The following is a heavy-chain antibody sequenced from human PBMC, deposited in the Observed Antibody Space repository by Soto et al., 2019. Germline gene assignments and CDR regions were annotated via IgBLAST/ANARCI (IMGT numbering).Heavy chain of an antibody. CDR2: ISYDGSNK. D-gene: IGHD2-2*01. CDR1: GFTFSSYA. Sequence: GGSLRLSCAASGFTFSSYAMHWVRQAPGKGLEWVAAISYDGSNKYYADTVKGRFTISRDNSKNTLSLQMNSLRAEDTAVYYCARGPSSLTRFDYWGQGILVTVSS. V-gene: IGHV3-30-3*01. CDR3: ARGPSSLTRFDY. J-gene: IGHJ4*02.